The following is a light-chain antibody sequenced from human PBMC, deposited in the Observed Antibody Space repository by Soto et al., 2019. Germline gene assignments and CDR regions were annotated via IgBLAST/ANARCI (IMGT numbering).Light chain of an antibody. CDR2: CAS. CDR1: QGISSN. CDR3: RQYYNWHSWT. V-gene: IGKV3-15*01. J-gene: IGKJ1*01. Sequence: EIRMTQSPSSLSVSTGDRATISCRASQGISSNLAWYQQKPGKARRLLIYCASTRASGVPSRFSGSGSGTEFTPTISSMLYADDAVYYCRQYYNWHSWTFGQGTKVDI.